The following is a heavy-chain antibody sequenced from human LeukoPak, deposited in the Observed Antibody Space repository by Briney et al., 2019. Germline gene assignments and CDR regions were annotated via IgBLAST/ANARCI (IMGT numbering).Heavy chain of an antibody. CDR1: GGSFSGYY. Sequence: PSETLSLTCAVYGGSFSGYYWSWIRQPPGKGLEWIGEINHSGSTNYNPSLKSRVTISVDTSKNQFSLKLSSVTAEDTAVYYCAKDLGPSDPGIAVAGTREGGADYWGQGTLVTVSS. J-gene: IGHJ4*02. CDR2: INHSGST. D-gene: IGHD6-19*01. CDR3: AKDLGPSDPGIAVAGTREGGADY. V-gene: IGHV4-34*01.